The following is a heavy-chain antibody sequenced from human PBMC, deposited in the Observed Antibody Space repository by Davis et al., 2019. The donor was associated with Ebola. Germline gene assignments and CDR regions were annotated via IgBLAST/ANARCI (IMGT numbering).Heavy chain of an antibody. CDR3: AKHGYCGTADCSFDY. CDR2: VNDRASVV. CDR1: GFTVSSNY. J-gene: IGHJ4*02. Sequence: GGSLRLSCAASGFTVSSNYMNWVRQAPGKGLEWVSTVNDRASVVLYADSVKGRFTISRDNSKNTVHLQMNSLTADDTAIYYCAKHGYCGTADCSFDYWGQGTLVTVSP. D-gene: IGHD5-12*01. V-gene: IGHV3-23*01.